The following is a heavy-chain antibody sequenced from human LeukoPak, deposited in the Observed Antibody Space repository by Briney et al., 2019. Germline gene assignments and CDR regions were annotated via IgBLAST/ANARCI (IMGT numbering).Heavy chain of an antibody. J-gene: IGHJ6*02. V-gene: IGHV3-21*04. CDR2: ISSSSSYI. Sequence: GGSLRLSCAASGFTFSSYSMNWVRQAPGKGLEWVSSISSSSSYIYYADSVKGRFTISRDNSKNTLYLQMNSLRPEDTAVYYCARDLPPAPLNGMDVWGQGTTVTVSS. CDR3: ARDLPPAPLNGMDV. D-gene: IGHD2-2*01. CDR1: GFTFSSYS.